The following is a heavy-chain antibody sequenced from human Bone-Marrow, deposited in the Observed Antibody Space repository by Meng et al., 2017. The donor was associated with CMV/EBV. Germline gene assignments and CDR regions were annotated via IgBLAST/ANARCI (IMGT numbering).Heavy chain of an antibody. CDR3: ARFASGSSTN. CDR2: MNPNSGNT. D-gene: IGHD3-10*01. V-gene: IGHV1-8*01. Sequence: VSCTTSGYTFTRYDVHWVRQATGHGLEWMGWMNPNSGNTGYLQKFQDRVTMTRNTSISTAYMELSSLTSEDTAIYYCARFASGSSTNWGQGTLVTVSS. J-gene: IGHJ4*02. CDR1: GYTFTRYD.